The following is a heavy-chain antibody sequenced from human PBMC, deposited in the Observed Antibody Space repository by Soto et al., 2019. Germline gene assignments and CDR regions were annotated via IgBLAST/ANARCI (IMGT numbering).Heavy chain of an antibody. CDR1: GGSFSGYY. CDR2: INHSGST. J-gene: IGHJ4*02. D-gene: IGHD1-1*01. V-gene: IGHV4-34*01. CDR3: ARDPITTDQFDC. Sequence: SETLSLTCAVYGGSFSGYYWSWIRQPPGKGLEWIGEINHSGSTKYNPSLESRATISVDTSKNQFSLKLTSVTAADTAVYYCARDPITTDQFDCWGQGILVTVSS.